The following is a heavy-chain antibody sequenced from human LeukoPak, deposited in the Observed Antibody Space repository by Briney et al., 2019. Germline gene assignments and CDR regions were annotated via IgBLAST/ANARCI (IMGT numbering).Heavy chain of an antibody. CDR1: GGSISSGSYY. CDR3: ARDDSSGYLSSYGMDV. CDR2: IYTSGST. D-gene: IGHD3-22*01. Sequence: SQTLSLTCTVSGGSISSGSYYWSWIRQPAGKGLEWIGRIYTSGSTNYNPSLKSRVTMSVDTSKNQFSLKLSSVTAADTAVYYCARDDSSGYLSSYGMDVWGQGTTVTVSS. V-gene: IGHV4-61*02. J-gene: IGHJ6*02.